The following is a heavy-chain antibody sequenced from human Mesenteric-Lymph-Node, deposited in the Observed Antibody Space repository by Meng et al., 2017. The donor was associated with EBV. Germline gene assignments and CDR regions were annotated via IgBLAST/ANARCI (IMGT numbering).Heavy chain of an antibody. CDR3: AKEQSGSSYGRSDS. CDR2: IYTDEST. CDR1: GFIVSGHD. J-gene: IGHJ4*02. V-gene: IGHV3-53*01. D-gene: IGHD1-26*01. Sequence: LESGGGLFNPRESLSLSCAASGFIVSGHDMGWARPAPGKGLEWVSVIYTDESTYYADYVKGRFTISRDNSKNTLFLQMNSLRAEDSAVYYCAKEQSGSSYGRSDSWGQGALVTVSS.